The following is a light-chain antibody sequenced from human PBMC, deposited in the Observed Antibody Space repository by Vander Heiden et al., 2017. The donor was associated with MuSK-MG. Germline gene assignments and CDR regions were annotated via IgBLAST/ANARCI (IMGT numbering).Light chain of an antibody. Sequence: DIQLTQSPSFLSASVGDRVTITCRASQSIASQLAWYQQKPGKAPKLLLYAASTLQSGVPSRFSGSGSGTEFTLTISSLQPEDFATYYCQQLYSFSPFGPGTRVDIK. V-gene: IGKV1-9*01. CDR2: AAS. CDR3: QQLYSFSP. J-gene: IGKJ3*01. CDR1: QSIASQ.